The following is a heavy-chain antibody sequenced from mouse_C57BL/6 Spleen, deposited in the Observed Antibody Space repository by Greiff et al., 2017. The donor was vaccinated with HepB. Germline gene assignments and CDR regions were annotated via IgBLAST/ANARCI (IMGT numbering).Heavy chain of an antibody. CDR3: AREDYYGSSQCFDV. D-gene: IGHD1-1*01. CDR1: GYTFTDYY. J-gene: IGHJ1*03. V-gene: IGHV1-76*01. CDR2: IYPGSGNT. Sequence: VQLQQSGAELVRPGASVKLSCKASGYTFTDYYINWVKQRPGQGLEWIARIYPGSGNTYYNEKFKGKATLTAEKSSSTAYMQLSSLTSEDSAVYFCAREDYYGSSQCFDVWGTGTTVTVSS.